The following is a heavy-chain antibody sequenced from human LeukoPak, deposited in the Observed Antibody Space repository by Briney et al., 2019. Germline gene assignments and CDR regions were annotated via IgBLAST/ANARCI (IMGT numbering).Heavy chain of an antibody. D-gene: IGHD3-10*01. V-gene: IGHV3-30-3*01. CDR2: ISYDGSNK. Sequence: GGSLRLSCAASGFTFSSYAMSWVRQAPGKGLEWVAVISYDGSNKYYADSVKGRFTISRDNSKNTLYLQMNSLRAEDTAVYYCANQLLWFGELSPPYYYGMDVWAKGPRSPSP. CDR3: ANQLLWFGELSPPYYYGMDV. J-gene: IGHJ6*02. CDR1: GFTFSSYA.